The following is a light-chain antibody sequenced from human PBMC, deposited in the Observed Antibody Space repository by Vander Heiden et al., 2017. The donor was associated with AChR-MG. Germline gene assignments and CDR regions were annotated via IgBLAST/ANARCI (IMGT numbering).Light chain of an antibody. CDR3: QQYNDWPT. Sequence: EIVMTQSPATLSLSPGQSATLSCRASHSVYISLAWYQQKPGQAPRLLIYGASARATGIPSRFSGSGSGTEFTLTISSLQSEDFTTYYWQQYNDWPTFGQWTKLEIK. J-gene: IGKJ2*01. CDR1: HSVYIS. CDR2: GAS. V-gene: IGKV3D-15*01.